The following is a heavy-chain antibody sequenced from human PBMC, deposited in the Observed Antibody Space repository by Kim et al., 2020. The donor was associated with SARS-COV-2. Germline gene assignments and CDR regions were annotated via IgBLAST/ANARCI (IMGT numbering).Heavy chain of an antibody. V-gene: IGHV3-15*01. J-gene: IGHJ4*02. Sequence: GGSLRLSCAASGFTFSNAWMSWVRQAPGKGLEWVGRIKSKTDGGTTDYAAPVKGRFTISRDDSKNTLYLQMNSLKTEDTAVYYCTTQLWFGDNWTFDYWGQGTLVTVSS. D-gene: IGHD3-10*01. CDR1: GFTFSNAW. CDR2: IKSKTDGGTT. CDR3: TTQLWFGDNWTFDY.